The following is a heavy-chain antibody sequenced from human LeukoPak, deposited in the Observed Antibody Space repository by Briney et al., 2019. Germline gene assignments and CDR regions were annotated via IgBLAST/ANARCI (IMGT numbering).Heavy chain of an antibody. CDR3: ATTVTTRNTFDI. J-gene: IGHJ3*02. CDR2: INPNTGDT. Sequence: ASVKVSCKASGYTFTGYYIHWVRQAPGQGLEWMGWINPNTGDTNYAQKFQVWVTMTRDTSISTAYMKLSRLRSDDTAVYYCATTVTTRNTFDIWGQGTMVTVSS. CDR1: GYTFTGYY. D-gene: IGHD4-17*01. V-gene: IGHV1-2*04.